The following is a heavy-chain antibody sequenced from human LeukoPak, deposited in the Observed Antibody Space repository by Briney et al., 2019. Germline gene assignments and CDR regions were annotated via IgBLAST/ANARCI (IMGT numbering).Heavy chain of an antibody. V-gene: IGHV3-7*01. D-gene: IGHD6-13*01. Sequence: GGSLRLSCAASGFTFSSYAMSWVRQAPGKGLEWVANIKQDGSEKYYVDSVKGRFTISRDNAKNSLYLQMNSLRAEDTAVYYCARQKILAAAGPADYWGQGTLVTVSS. CDR1: GFTFSSYA. CDR3: ARQKILAAAGPADY. CDR2: IKQDGSEK. J-gene: IGHJ4*02.